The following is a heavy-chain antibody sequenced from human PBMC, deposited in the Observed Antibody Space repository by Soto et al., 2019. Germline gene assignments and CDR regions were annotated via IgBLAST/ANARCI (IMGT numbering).Heavy chain of an antibody. D-gene: IGHD4-4*01. CDR3: AMLDGYSRDY. CDR2: INPSGGST. Sequence: GSVKVSCKASGYIFTDYYMHWVRQAPGQGLEWMGIINPSGGSTSYAQKFQGRVTMTRDTSTSTVYMELSSLRSEDTAVYYCAMLDGYSRDYWGQGTLVTVSS. V-gene: IGHV1-46*01. CDR1: GYIFTDYY. J-gene: IGHJ4*02.